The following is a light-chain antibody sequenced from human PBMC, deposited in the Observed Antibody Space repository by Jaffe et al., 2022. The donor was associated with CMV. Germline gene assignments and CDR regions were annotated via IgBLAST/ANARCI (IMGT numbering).Light chain of an antibody. CDR3: CSYVGRTTSSVL. CDR1: SRDVGNYNL. J-gene: IGLJ2*01. Sequence: QSALTQPASVSGSPGQSITISCTGSSRDVGNYNLVSWYQQHPGKAPQLIIYEVTKRPSGVSNRFSGSKSGNTASLTISGLQPEDDADYYCCSYVGRTTSSVLFGGGTKLTVL. CDR2: EVT. V-gene: IGLV2-23*02.